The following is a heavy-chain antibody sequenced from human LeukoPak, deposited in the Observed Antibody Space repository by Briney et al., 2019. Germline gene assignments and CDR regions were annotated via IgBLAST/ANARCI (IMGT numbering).Heavy chain of an antibody. V-gene: IGHV1-2*06. CDR1: GYTFTGYY. CDR3: AREDDYGDYSGD. Sequence: GASVKVSCKASGYTFTGYYMHWVRQAPGQGLEWMGRINPNSGGTNYAQKFQGRVTMTRDTSISTAYMELSRLRSDDTAVYYCAREDDYGDYSGDWGQGTLVTVSS. D-gene: IGHD4-17*01. J-gene: IGHJ4*02. CDR2: INPNSGGT.